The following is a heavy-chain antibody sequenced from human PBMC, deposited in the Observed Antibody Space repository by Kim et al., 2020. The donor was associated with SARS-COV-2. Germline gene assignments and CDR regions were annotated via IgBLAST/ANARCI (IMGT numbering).Heavy chain of an antibody. D-gene: IGHD3-9*01. J-gene: IGHJ3*02. CDR2: IYYSGST. Sequence: SETLSLTCTVSGGSISSYYWSWIRQPPGKGLEWIGYIYYSGSTNYNPSLKSRVTISVDTSKNQFSLKLSSVTAADTAVYYCAREGGESGPYYDILTGYSDDAFDIWGQGTMVTVSS. CDR3: AREGGESGPYYDILTGYSDDAFDI. V-gene: IGHV4-59*01. CDR1: GGSISSYY.